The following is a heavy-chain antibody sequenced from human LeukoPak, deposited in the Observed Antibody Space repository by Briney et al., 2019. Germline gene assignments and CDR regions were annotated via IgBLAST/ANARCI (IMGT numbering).Heavy chain of an antibody. CDR3: AKSVWYQLLPFDY. D-gene: IGHD2-2*01. CDR2: ISGSGGST. V-gene: IGHV3-23*01. Sequence: PGGSLRLSCAAPGFTFSSYAMSWVRQAPGKGLEWVSAISGSGGSTYYADSVKGRFTISRDNSKNTLYLQMNSLRAEDTAVYYCAKSVWYQLLPFDYWGQGTLVTVSS. J-gene: IGHJ4*02. CDR1: GFTFSSYA.